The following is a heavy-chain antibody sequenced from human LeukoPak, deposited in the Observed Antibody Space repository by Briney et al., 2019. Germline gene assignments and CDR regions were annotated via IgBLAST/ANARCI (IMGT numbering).Heavy chain of an antibody. CDR2: INPNSGGT. J-gene: IGHJ5*02. Sequence: ASVKVSCKASGCTFTGYYIHWVRQAPGQGLQWMGRINPNSGGTNYAQKFQGRVTMTRDTSINTAYMELSRLRSDDTAVYYCARGGPTYGSKYNWFDPWGQGTLVTVSS. D-gene: IGHD4/OR15-4a*01. CDR1: GCTFTGYY. CDR3: ARGGPTYGSKYNWFDP. V-gene: IGHV1-2*06.